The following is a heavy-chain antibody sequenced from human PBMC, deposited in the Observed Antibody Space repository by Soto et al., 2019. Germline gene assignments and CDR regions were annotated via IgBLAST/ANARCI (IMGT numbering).Heavy chain of an antibody. Sequence: SETLSLICAVYGGSFSGYHWSWIRQPPGKGLEWIGEINHSGSTNYNPSLKSRVTISVDTSKNQFSLKLSSVTAADTAVYYCARALGGSPPTNRKRFDPWGHGTLVTV. V-gene: IGHV4-34*01. CDR3: ARALGGSPPTNRKRFDP. D-gene: IGHD3-16*01. CDR2: INHSGST. J-gene: IGHJ5*02. CDR1: GGSFSGYH.